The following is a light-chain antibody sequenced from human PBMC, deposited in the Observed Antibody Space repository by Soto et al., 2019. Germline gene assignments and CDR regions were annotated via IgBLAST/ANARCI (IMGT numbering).Light chain of an antibody. CDR2: DVS. CDR1: SSDVGGYNY. CDR3: CSYAGSYTVV. J-gene: IGLJ3*02. V-gene: IGLV2-11*01. Sequence: QSVLTQPHSVSGSPGQSVTISCTGTSSDVGGYNYVSWYQQHPGKAPKLMIYDVSKRPSGVPDRFSGSKSGNTASLTISGIQAEDEADYYCCSYAGSYTVVFGGGTKLTVL.